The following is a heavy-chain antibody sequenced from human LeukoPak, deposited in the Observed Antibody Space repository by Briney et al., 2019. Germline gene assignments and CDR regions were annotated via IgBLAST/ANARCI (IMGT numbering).Heavy chain of an antibody. Sequence: GGSLRLSCAASGFTFSSYAMSWVRQAPGKGLEWVSAISGSGGSTYYADSVKGRFTISRDNSKNTLYLQMNSLRAEDTAVYYCAKGYYGSGSYYNSPFDYWGQGTLVTVSS. D-gene: IGHD3-10*01. J-gene: IGHJ4*02. CDR2: ISGSGGST. V-gene: IGHV3-23*01. CDR3: AKGYYGSGSYYNSPFDY. CDR1: GFTFSSYA.